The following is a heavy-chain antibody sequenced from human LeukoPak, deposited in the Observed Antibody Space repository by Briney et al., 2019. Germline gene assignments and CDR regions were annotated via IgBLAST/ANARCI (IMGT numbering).Heavy chain of an antibody. D-gene: IGHD3-3*01. CDR2: IKSKTDGGTT. Sequence: PGGSLRLSCAASGFTFSNAWMSWVRQAPGKGLEWVGRIKSKTDGGTTDYAAPVKGRFTISRDDSKNTLYLQMNSLKTEDTAVYYCTNTASIQYYDFWSGYSNPFDYWGQGTLVTVSS. CDR1: GFTFSNAW. J-gene: IGHJ4*02. CDR3: TNTASIQYYDFWSGYSNPFDY. V-gene: IGHV3-15*01.